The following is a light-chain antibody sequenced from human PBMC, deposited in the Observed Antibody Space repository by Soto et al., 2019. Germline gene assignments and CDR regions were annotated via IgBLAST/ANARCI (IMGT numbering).Light chain of an antibody. J-gene: IGKJ1*01. CDR3: QQYGSSGT. V-gene: IGKV3-20*01. CDR2: GAS. CDR1: QSVSSN. Sequence: VFTQAPVTLSLSPWERATLSCRASQSVSSNLAWYQQKPGQAPRLLIYGASSRATGIPDRFSGSGSGTDFTLTISRLEPEDFAVYYCQQYGSSGTFGQGTKVDIK.